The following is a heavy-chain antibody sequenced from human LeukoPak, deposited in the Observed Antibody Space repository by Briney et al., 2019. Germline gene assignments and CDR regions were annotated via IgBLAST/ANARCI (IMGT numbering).Heavy chain of an antibody. J-gene: IGHJ4*02. CDR3: ARTKPDWYSSGWQGGYYFDY. V-gene: IGHV4-39*01. Sequence: SETLSLTCTVSGGSISSSSYYWGWIRQPPGKGLEWFGRIYYSGSTYYNPSLKRRVTISVDTSKKQFSLKLSSVNAADTAVYYCARTKPDWYSSGWQGGYYFDYWGQGTLVTVSS. CDR2: IYYSGST. D-gene: IGHD6-19*01. CDR1: GGSISSSSYY.